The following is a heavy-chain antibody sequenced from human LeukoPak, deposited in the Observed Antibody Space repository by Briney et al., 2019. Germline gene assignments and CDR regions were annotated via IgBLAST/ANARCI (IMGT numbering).Heavy chain of an antibody. CDR3: ARGTYYYEF. J-gene: IGHJ4*02. CDR1: KFTFSDYW. V-gene: IGHV3-7*04. Sequence: GGSLRLSCAASKFTFSDYWMTWVRQAPGKGPEWVAYMNQLGNEKNYLDSVKGRFTISRDNAKNSLYLQMTSLRADDTAVYYWARGTYYYEFWGQGTLVTVSS. CDR2: MNQLGNEK. D-gene: IGHD3-16*01.